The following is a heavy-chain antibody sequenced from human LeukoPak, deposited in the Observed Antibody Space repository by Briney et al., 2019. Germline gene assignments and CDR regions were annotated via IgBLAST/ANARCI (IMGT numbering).Heavy chain of an antibody. CDR3: ARGGNRYFDY. CDR1: GGSISSYY. D-gene: IGHD2/OR15-2a*01. Sequence: SETLSLTCTVSGGSISSYYWSWIRQPAGKGLEWIGRVCANDNTNYNPSLKGRVTMAGDTSKNQFSLTLTSVTAADTAVYYCARGGNRYFDYWGQGTLVTVST. J-gene: IGHJ4*02. CDR2: VCANDNT. V-gene: IGHV4-4*07.